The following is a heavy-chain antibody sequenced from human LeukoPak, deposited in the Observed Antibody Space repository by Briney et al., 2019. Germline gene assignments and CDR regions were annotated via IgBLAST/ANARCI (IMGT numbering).Heavy chain of an antibody. CDR1: GGSISTSNYY. J-gene: IGHJ4*02. Sequence: PETLSLTCTVSGGSISTSNYYWGWIRQPPGKGLEWIGNIFYSGSTYYSPSLRSRVTISLDTSRNQFSLKLSSVTAADTAVYYCARGGTVRPFDYWGQGTLVTVSS. CDR3: ARGGTVRPFDY. CDR2: IFYSGST. D-gene: IGHD1-1*01. V-gene: IGHV4-39*07.